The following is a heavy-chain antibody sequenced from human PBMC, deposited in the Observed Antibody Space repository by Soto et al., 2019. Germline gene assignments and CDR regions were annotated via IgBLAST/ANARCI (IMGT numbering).Heavy chain of an antibody. CDR3: ARAGSTCYYGSGTKGRRFDP. J-gene: IGHJ5*02. D-gene: IGHD3-10*01. CDR1: GGSISSYY. V-gene: IGHV4-59*01. Sequence: QVQLQESGPGLVKPSETLSLTCTVSGGSISSYYWSWIRQPPGKGLEWIGYIYYSGSTNYNPSLKSRAAISVDTSKNQFSLKLSSVTAADTDVYYCARAGSTCYYGSGTKGRRFDPWGQGTLVTVSS. CDR2: IYYSGST.